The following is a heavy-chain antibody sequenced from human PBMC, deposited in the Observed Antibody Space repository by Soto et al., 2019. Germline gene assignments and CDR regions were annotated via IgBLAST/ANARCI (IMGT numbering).Heavy chain of an antibody. CDR1: GFTFSSYA. V-gene: IGHV3-23*01. CDR2: ISGSGGST. D-gene: IGHD3-3*01. CDR3: AKDKAIFGVVTYYMDV. Sequence: GGSLRLSCAASGFTFSSYAMSWVRQAPGKGLEWVSAISGSGGSTYYADSVKGRFTISRDNSKNTLYLQMYSLRAEDTAVYYCAKDKAIFGVVTYYMDVWGKGTTVTVSS. J-gene: IGHJ6*03.